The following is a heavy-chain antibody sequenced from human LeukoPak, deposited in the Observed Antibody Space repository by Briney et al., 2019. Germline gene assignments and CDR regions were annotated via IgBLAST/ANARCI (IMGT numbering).Heavy chain of an antibody. CDR1: GYTFTSYG. CDR3: ARESTRSGWYKFLPGY. Sequence: ASVKVSCKASGYTFTSYGISWVRQAPGQGLEWMGWISAYNGNTNYAQKLQGRVTMTTDTSTSTAYMELRSLRSDDTAVYYCARESTRSGWYKFLPGYWGQGTLVTVSS. D-gene: IGHD6-19*01. V-gene: IGHV1-18*01. J-gene: IGHJ4*02. CDR2: ISAYNGNT.